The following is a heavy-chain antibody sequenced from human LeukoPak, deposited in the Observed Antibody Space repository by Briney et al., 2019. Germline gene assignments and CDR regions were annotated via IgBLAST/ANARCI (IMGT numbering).Heavy chain of an antibody. Sequence: ASVKVSCKASGGTFSSYAISWVRQAPGQGLEWMGRIIPILGIANYAQKFQGRVTITADKSTSTAYMELSSLRSEDTAVYYCARDHGGSYFGYFDYWGQGTLVTVSS. CDR2: IIPILGIA. D-gene: IGHD1-26*01. J-gene: IGHJ4*02. CDR3: ARDHGGSYFGYFDY. V-gene: IGHV1-69*04. CDR1: GGTFSSYA.